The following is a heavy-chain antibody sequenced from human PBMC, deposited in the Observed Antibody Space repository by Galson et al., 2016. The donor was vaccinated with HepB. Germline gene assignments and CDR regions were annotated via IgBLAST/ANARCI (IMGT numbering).Heavy chain of an antibody. CDR2: IGSRSSPI. V-gene: IGHV3-48*02. Sequence: SLRLSCAASGCTFSSYALNWVRQAPGKGLEWVSYIGSRSSPIHYADSVKGRFTISRDNAKNSLYLQMNSLRDEDTAVYYCARVDEGYYYLIDYWGQGTLVTVSS. CDR1: GCTFSSYA. J-gene: IGHJ4*02. CDR3: ARVDEGYYYLIDY. D-gene: IGHD3-22*01.